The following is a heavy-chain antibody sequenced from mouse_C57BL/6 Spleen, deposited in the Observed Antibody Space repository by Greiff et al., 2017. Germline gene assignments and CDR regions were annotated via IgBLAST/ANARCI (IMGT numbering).Heavy chain of an antibody. J-gene: IGHJ3*01. V-gene: IGHV1-52*01. Sequence: VQLQQPGAELVRPGSSVKLSCKASGYTFTSYWMHWVKQRPIQGLEWIGNIDPSDSETNYNQKFKDKATLTVDKSSSTAYMQLSSLTSEDSAVYYCARATMVTTGFAYWGQGTLVTVSA. CDR1: GYTFTSYW. CDR3: ARATMVTTGFAY. D-gene: IGHD2-2*01. CDR2: IDPSDSET.